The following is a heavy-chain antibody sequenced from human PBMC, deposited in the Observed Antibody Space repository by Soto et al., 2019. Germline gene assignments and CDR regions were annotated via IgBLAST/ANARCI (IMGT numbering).Heavy chain of an antibody. CDR2: IIPIFGTA. CDR1: EGTFSSYA. V-gene: IGHV1-69*12. J-gene: IGHJ6*02. Sequence: QVQLVQSGAEVKKPGSSVKVSCKASEGTFSSYAISWVRQAPGQGLEWMGGIIPIFGTANYAQKFQGRVTITADDSTSTAYMELSSLRSEDTAVYYCARHPPAVYYYGMDVWGQGTTVTVSS. CDR3: ARHPPAVYYYGMDV.